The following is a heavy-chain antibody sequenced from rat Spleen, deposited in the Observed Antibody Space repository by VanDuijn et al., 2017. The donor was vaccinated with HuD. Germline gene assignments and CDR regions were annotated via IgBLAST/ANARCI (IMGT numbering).Heavy chain of an antibody. Sequence: EVQLVESGGGLVQPGRSLKLSCVASGFTFNNYWMTWIRQAPKKGLEWVATISYDGSSTYYRDSVKGRFTISRDNAKSTLFLQMDSLRSEDTATYYCGRRDYGGYGDYWGQGVMVTVSS. J-gene: IGHJ2*01. CDR1: GFTFNNYW. CDR3: GRRDYGGYGDY. V-gene: IGHV5-7*01. D-gene: IGHD1-11*01. CDR2: ISYDGSST.